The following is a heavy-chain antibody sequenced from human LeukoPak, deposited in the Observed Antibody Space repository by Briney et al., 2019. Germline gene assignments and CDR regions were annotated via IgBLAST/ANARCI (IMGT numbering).Heavy chain of an antibody. CDR2: IYYSGST. J-gene: IGHJ6*02. Sequence: PSETLSLTCTVSGGSISSYYWSWIRQPPGKGLEWIGYIYYSGSTNYNPSLKSRVTISVDTSKNQYSLKLSSVTAADTAVYYCARVKRSYDYYGMDVWGQGTTVTVSS. CDR1: GGSISSYY. V-gene: IGHV4-59*01. CDR3: ARVKRSYDYYGMDV.